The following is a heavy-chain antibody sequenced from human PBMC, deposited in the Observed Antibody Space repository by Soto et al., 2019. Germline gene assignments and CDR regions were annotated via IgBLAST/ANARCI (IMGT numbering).Heavy chain of an antibody. CDR1: GFTFTSYA. Sequence: QVKLVESGGGVVQPGKSLRLSCVVSGFTFTSYAMHWVRQAPGKGLEWVAVISFGGTNTYYADSVKGRFTFTRDNSKNSLYLQMNSLRPEDTAVYYCARDHLYCSDSNCFRRYYGMDVWGQGTTVTVSS. D-gene: IGHD2-2*01. CDR3: ARDHLYCSDSNCFRRYYGMDV. CDR2: ISFGGTNT. V-gene: IGHV3-30-3*01. J-gene: IGHJ6*02.